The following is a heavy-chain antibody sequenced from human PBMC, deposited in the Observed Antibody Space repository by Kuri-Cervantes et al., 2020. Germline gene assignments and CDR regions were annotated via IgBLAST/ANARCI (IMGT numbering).Heavy chain of an antibody. CDR1: GGTFSSYA. CDR2: IIPIFGTA. J-gene: IGHJ3*02. CDR3: ARGKTYYYDSSGYPNDALDI. D-gene: IGHD3-22*01. Sequence: SVKVSCKASGGTFSSYAISWVRQAPGQGLEWMGGIIPIFGTANYAQKFQGRVTITTDKSTSTAYMELSSLRSEDTAVYYCARGKTYYYDSSGYPNDALDIWGQGTMVTVSS. V-gene: IGHV1-69*05.